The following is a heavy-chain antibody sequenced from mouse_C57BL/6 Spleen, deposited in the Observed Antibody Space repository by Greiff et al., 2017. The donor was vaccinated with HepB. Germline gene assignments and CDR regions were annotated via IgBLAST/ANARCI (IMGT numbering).Heavy chain of an antibody. V-gene: IGHV1-55*01. J-gene: IGHJ3*01. CDR1: GYTFTSYW. CDR2: IYPGSGST. CDR3: ARRTAYACDGSWFAY. Sequence: QVQLQQPGAELVKPGASVKMSCKASGYTFTSYWITWVKQRPGQGLEWIGDIYPGSGSTKYNEKFKSKATLTVDTSSSTAYMQLSSRTSEDSAGSYCARRTAYACDGSWFAYWGQGTLVTVSA. D-gene: IGHD6-5*01.